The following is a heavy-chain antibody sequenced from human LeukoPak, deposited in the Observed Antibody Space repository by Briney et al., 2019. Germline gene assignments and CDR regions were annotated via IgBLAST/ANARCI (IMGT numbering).Heavy chain of an antibody. CDR2: IKQDGSEK. V-gene: IGHV3-7*03. J-gene: IGHJ3*02. D-gene: IGHD3-22*01. Sequence: GGSLRLSCGASGFTFSTYAMSWVRQAPGKGLEWVANIKQDGSEKYYVDSVKGRFTISRDNAKNSLYLQMNSLRAEDTAVYYCARDSGYYGAFDIWGQGTMVTVSS. CDR1: GFTFSTYA. CDR3: ARDSGYYGAFDI.